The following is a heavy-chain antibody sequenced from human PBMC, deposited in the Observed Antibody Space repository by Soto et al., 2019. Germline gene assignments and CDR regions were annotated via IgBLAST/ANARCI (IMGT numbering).Heavy chain of an antibody. CDR2: IWHDGTNK. V-gene: IGHV3-30*02. J-gene: IGHJ6*02. D-gene: IGHD2-8*02. Sequence: GGSLRGYCAALGFSLSGNEMHWVRHAPGKGLVWVAVIWHDGTNKYLGDSVKGRFTISSDNAKNMLYLQMNSLRAEDTAMYYCAKNRGGYCSAGECGYGLDVWGQVTKVTVSS. CDR1: GFSLSGNE. CDR3: AKNRGGYCSAGECGYGLDV.